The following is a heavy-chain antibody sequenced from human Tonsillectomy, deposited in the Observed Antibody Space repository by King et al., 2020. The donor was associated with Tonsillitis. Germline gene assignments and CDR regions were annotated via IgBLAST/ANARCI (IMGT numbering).Heavy chain of an antibody. V-gene: IGHV1-18*04. D-gene: IGHD5-12*01. CDR3: ARDVARGYSGYDSFDY. Sequence: VQLVQSGAEVKKPGASVKVSCKASGYTFTSYGFSWVRQAPGQGLDWMGWISAYSGYTKYAQKLQGRVTMTTDTSTSTAYMELRSLRSEDTAVYYSARDVARGYSGYDSFDYWGQGTLVTVSS. CDR2: ISAYSGYT. CDR1: GYTFTSYG. J-gene: IGHJ4*02.